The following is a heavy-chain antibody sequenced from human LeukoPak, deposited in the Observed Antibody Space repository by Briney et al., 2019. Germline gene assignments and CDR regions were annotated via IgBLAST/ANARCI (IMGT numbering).Heavy chain of an antibody. CDR3: ARGCGSYAGRN. D-gene: IGHD1-26*01. Sequence: ASVKVSCKASGGTFSSYAISWERQAPGQGLEWMGGIIPIFGTASYAQKFQGRVTITADESTSTAYMELSSLRSEDTAVYYCARGCGSYAGRNWGQGTLVTVSS. CDR1: GGTFSSYA. J-gene: IGHJ4*02. CDR2: IIPIFGTA. V-gene: IGHV1-69*13.